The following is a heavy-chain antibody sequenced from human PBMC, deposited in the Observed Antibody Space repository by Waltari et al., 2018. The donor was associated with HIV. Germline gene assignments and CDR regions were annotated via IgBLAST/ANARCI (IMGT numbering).Heavy chain of an antibody. CDR2: IYWDDDK. Sequence: QITLKESGPTLVKPTQTLTLTCTFSGFPLSTSGVGVGWIRQPPGKALEWLALIYWDDDKRYSPSLKSRLTITKDTSKNQVVLTMTNMDPVDTATYYCAHFYSRIAAAGSFDYWGQGTLVTVSS. J-gene: IGHJ4*02. CDR3: AHFYSRIAAAGSFDY. V-gene: IGHV2-5*02. D-gene: IGHD6-13*01. CDR1: GFPLSTSGVG.